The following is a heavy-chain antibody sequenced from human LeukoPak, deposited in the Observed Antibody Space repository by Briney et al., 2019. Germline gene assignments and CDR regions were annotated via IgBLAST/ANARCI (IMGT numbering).Heavy chain of an antibody. D-gene: IGHD3-10*01. Sequence: SETLSLTCTVSGGSISSSRYYWAWIRQPPGKGLDWIGSISYSGSTYYNSSLKSRLTISVDTSKNQFSLRLSSVTAADTAVYYCARGTPHYYGSGSYYIRRFDPWGQGTLVTVSS. CDR3: ARGTPHYYGSGSYYIRRFDP. J-gene: IGHJ5*02. CDR1: GGSISSSRYY. V-gene: IGHV4-39*01. CDR2: ISYSGST.